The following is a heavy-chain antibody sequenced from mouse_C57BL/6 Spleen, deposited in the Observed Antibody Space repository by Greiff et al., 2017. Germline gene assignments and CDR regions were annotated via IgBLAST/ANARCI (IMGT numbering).Heavy chain of an antibody. V-gene: IGHV1-67*01. Sequence: QVQLQQSGPELVRPGVSVKISCKGSGYTFTDYAMHWVKQSHAKSLEWIGVISTYYGDASYNQKFKDKATKTVDKSSSTAYMELARLTSEDSAVWCCSKCGTTVVAFEDWGQGTTLTVAS. D-gene: IGHD1-1*01. CDR3: SKCGTTVVAFED. CDR1: GYTFTDYA. J-gene: IGHJ2*01. CDR2: ISTYYGDA.